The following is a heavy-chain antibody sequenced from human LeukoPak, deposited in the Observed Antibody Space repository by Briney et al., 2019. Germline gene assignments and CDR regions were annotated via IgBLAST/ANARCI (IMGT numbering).Heavy chain of an antibody. D-gene: IGHD3-22*01. V-gene: IGHV3-9*01. CDR2: ISWNSGSI. CDR3: AREGPSLYDRGAIDI. Sequence: GRSLRLSCAASGFTFDDYAMHWVRQAPGKGLEWVSGISWNSGSIGYADSVKGRFTISRDNSKNTLYLQMNSLRVEDTAVYYCAREGPSLYDRGAIDIWGQGTMVTVSS. CDR1: GFTFDDYA. J-gene: IGHJ3*02.